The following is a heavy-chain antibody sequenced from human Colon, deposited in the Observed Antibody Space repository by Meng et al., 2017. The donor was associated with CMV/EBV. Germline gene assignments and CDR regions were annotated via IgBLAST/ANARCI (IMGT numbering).Heavy chain of an antibody. D-gene: IGHD6-13*01. J-gene: IGHJ6*02. CDR3: AKSPIANYYFYGMDV. CDR2: ISSSSSYI. V-gene: IGHV3-21*04. CDR1: GFTFSSYS. Sequence: GESLKISCAASGFTFSSYSMNWVRQAPGKGLEWVSSISSSSSYIYYADSVKGRFTISRDNSKNSLYLQMNSLRTEDTALYYCAKSPIANYYFYGMDVWGQGTTVTVSS.